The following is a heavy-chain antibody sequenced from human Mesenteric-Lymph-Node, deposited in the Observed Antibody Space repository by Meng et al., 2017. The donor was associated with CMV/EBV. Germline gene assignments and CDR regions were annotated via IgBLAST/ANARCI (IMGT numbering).Heavy chain of an antibody. CDR2: IYYSGST. CDR3: ARDYGDYEGNYYYGMDV. D-gene: IGHD4-17*01. CDR1: GGSISSSSYY. Sequence: SETLSLTCTVSGGSISSSSYYWGWICQPPGKGLEWIGSIYYSGSTYYNPSLKSRVTISVDTSKNQFSLKLSSVTAADTAVYYCARDYGDYEGNYYYGMDVWGQGTTVTVSS. V-gene: IGHV4-39*07. J-gene: IGHJ6*02.